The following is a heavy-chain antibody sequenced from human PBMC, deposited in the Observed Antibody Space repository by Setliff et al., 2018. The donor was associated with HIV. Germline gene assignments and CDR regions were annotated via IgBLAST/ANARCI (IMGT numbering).Heavy chain of an antibody. D-gene: IGHD5-18*01. CDR2: IIPMYGPA. J-gene: IGHJ4*02. Sequence: SVKVSCKASGVTFSNCSISWVRQAPGQGLEWMGGIIPMYGPAHYAQEFQGRVTITADESTTTAYMELNSLTSEDTALYYCARVGFSSRHTGDFFNSWGQGTLVTVSS. V-gene: IGHV1-69*13. CDR3: ARVGFSSRHTGDFFNS. CDR1: GVTFSNCS.